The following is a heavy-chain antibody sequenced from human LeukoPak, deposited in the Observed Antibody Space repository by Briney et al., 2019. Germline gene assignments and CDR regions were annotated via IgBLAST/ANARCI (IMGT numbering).Heavy chain of an antibody. CDR2: IYTSGST. V-gene: IGHV4-4*07. Sequence: SETLSLTCTVSGDSISSYYWSWIRQPAGKGLEWIGRIYTSGSTNYNPTLKSRVTMSVDTSKNQFSLKLSSVTAADTAVYYCARLGYDSSGFDYGAREPWSPSPQ. CDR1: GDSISSYY. CDR3: ARLGYDSSGFDY. D-gene: IGHD3-22*01. J-gene: IGHJ4*02.